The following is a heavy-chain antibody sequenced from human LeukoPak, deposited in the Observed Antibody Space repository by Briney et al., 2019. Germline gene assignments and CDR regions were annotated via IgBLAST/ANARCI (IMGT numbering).Heavy chain of an antibody. Sequence: GGSLRLSCAASGFTFSDYGIHWVRRAPGKGLEWVVVIWSDGSNKYYADSVKGRFTISRDNSRKTLYLQMNSLRVEDTAVYYCVRASGSFDYWGQGTLVTVSS. J-gene: IGHJ4*02. CDR2: IWSDGSNK. CDR3: VRASGSFDY. D-gene: IGHD3-10*01. V-gene: IGHV3-33*01. CDR1: GFTFSDYG.